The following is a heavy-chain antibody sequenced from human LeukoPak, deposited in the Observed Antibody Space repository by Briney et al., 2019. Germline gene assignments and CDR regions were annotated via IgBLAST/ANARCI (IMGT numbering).Heavy chain of an antibody. V-gene: IGHV3-7*03. CDR1: GFTFSSYW. Sequence: GGSLRLSCAASGFTFSSYWMNWARQAPGKGLEWVASINHNGNVNYYVDSVKGRFTISRDNAKNSLYLQMSNLRAEDTAMYFCARGGGLDVWGQGATVTVSS. J-gene: IGHJ6*02. D-gene: IGHD3-16*01. CDR3: ARGGGLDV. CDR2: INHNGNVN.